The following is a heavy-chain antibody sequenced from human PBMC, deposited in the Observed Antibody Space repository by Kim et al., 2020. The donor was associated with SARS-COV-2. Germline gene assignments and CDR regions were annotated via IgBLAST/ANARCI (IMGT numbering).Heavy chain of an antibody. V-gene: IGHV4-39*07. CDR1: GGSISSSSYY. CDR2: IYYSGST. CDR3: AREWGPYDYVWGSYRYTGPYFDY. D-gene: IGHD3-16*02. J-gene: IGHJ4*02. Sequence: SETLSLTCTVSGGSISSSSYYWGWICQPPGKGLEWIGSIYYSGSTYYNPSLKSRVTISVDTSKNQFSLKLSSVTAADTAVYYCAREWGPYDYVWGSYRYTGPYFDYWGQGTLVTVSS.